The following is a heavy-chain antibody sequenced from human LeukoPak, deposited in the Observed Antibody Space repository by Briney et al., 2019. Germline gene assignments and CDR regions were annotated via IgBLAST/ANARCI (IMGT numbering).Heavy chain of an antibody. J-gene: IGHJ4*02. V-gene: IGHV3-15*01. CDR2: TKSKIDGGTT. CDR1: GFTFTYAS. Sequence: GGSLRLSCTASGFTFTYASINWVRQAPGKGLEWVGRTKSKIDGGTTEYAAPVTGRFTISRDDSKNTVYLQMDSLKTEDTAVYFCARLLPIDYWGQGTLVTVSP. CDR3: ARLLPIDY. D-gene: IGHD2-15*01.